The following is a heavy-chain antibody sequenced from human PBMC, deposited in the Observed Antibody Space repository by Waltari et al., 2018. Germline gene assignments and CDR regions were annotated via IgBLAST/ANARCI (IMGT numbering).Heavy chain of an antibody. CDR2: INHSGST. J-gene: IGHJ5*02. Sequence: QVQLQQWGAGLLKPSETLSLTCAVYGGSFSGYYWSWIRQPPGKGLEWIGEINHSGSTNYNPSLKSRVTISVDTSKNQFSRKLSSVTAADTAVYYCARGRSSGWYLQRNWFDPWGQGTLVTVSS. CDR3: ARGRSSGWYLQRNWFDP. D-gene: IGHD6-19*01. V-gene: IGHV4-34*01. CDR1: GGSFSGYY.